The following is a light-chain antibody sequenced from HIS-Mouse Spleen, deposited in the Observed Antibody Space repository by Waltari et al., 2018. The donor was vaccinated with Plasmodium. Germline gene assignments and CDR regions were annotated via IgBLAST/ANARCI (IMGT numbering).Light chain of an antibody. V-gene: IGLV3-10*01. CDR3: YSTDSSGNHRV. J-gene: IGLJ3*02. CDR1: AVPTKY. Sequence: YAPSPAPSESVAPDQTARNTCSGAAVPTKYESLYQQNSGKAPVLVIYEDSKRPSGIPDRFSGSSSGTMSTLNISAAQVEDEADYYCYSTDSSGNHRVFGGETKLTVL. CDR2: EDS.